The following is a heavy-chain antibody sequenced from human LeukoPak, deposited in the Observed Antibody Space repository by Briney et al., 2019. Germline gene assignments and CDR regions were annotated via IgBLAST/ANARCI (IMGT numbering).Heavy chain of an antibody. CDR2: IYYSGST. Sequence: SETLSLTCAVSGGSISSGGYSWSWIRQPPGKGLEWIGYIYYSGSTYYNPSLKSRVTISVDTSKNQFSLKLSSVTAADTAVYYCARVPSSGYYYYYYMDVWGKGTTVTVSS. CDR1: GGSISSGGYS. V-gene: IGHV4-30-4*07. J-gene: IGHJ6*03. CDR3: ARVPSSGYYYYYYMDV. D-gene: IGHD3-22*01.